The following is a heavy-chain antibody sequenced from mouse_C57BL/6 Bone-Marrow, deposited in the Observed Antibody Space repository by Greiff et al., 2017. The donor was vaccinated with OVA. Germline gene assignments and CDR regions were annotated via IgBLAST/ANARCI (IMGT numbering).Heavy chain of an antibody. Sequence: VKLQQSGAELVKPGASVKMSCKASGYTFTTYPIEWMKQNHGKSLEWIGNFHPYNDDTKYNEKFKGKATLTVEQSYSTVYLELSRLTSDVSAVYYCARGGYVSSVDYWGQGTPPTVSS. CDR2: FHPYNDDT. J-gene: IGHJ2*01. CDR1: GYTFTTYP. D-gene: IGHD1-1*01. V-gene: IGHV1-47*01. CDR3: ARGGYVSSVDY.